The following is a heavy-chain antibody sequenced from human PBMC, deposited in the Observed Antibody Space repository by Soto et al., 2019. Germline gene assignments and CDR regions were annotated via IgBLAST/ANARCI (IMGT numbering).Heavy chain of an antibody. Sequence: GGSLRLSCAASGFTFTNYAMNWVRQALGKGLEWVSAISCSGGNTYYADPMKGRLTISRDNSKNTLYLQMNNLRADDTAVYYCAKEMYSDSNFDYWGQGTLVTVSS. CDR3: AKEMYSDSNFDY. J-gene: IGHJ4*02. V-gene: IGHV3-23*01. CDR2: ISCSGGNT. CDR1: GFTFTNYA. D-gene: IGHD1-26*01.